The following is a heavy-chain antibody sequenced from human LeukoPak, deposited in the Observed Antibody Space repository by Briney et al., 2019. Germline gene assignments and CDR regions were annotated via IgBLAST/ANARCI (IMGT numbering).Heavy chain of an antibody. D-gene: IGHD6-19*01. CDR2: ISFSSTHI. Sequence: PGGSLRLSCAASGFIFSNYGMSWVRQAPGKGLEWVSSISFSSTHIYYADSIQGRFTISRDNSKNTLYLQMNSLRAEDTAVYYCAKKQWTKVDYYMDVWGKGTTVTVSS. CDR1: GFIFSNYG. V-gene: IGHV3-21*01. CDR3: AKKQWTKVDYYMDV. J-gene: IGHJ6*03.